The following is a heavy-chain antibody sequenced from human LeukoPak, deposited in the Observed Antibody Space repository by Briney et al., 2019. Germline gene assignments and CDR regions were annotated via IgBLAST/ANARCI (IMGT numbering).Heavy chain of an antibody. CDR1: GGTFSSYA. V-gene: IGHV1-69*05. D-gene: IGHD2-21*02. CDR2: IIPIFGTA. Sequence: SVKVSCKASGGTFSSYAISWVRQAPGQGLEWMGRIIPIFGTANYAQMFQGRVTITTDESTSTAYMELSSLRSEDTAVYYCAGHVVVTAVAYYYYYYMDVWGKGTTVTVSS. J-gene: IGHJ6*03. CDR3: AGHVVVTAVAYYYYYYMDV.